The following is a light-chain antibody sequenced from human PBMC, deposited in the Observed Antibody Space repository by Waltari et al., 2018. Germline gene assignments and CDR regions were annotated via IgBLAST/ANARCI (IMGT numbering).Light chain of an antibody. V-gene: IGKV1-33*01. CDR3: QHYHSLPYT. Sequence: DIQLTQSPSSLSAAVGERVTINCKATQDITTSLSWVQQKPGKAPQRLIYDASSLQAGVPSRFSGTGSGTAFSFTITSLQPEDSATYYCQHYHSLPYTFGRGTKLQIK. CDR2: DAS. J-gene: IGKJ2*01. CDR1: QDITTS.